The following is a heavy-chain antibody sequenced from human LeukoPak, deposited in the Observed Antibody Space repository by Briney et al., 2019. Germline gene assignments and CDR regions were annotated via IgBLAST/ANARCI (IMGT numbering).Heavy chain of an antibody. CDR3: ASHQGYRHDY. D-gene: IGHD2-15*01. CDR2: IKQDGSEK. V-gene: IGHV3-7*01. J-gene: IGHJ4*02. Sequence: PGGSLRLSCAVSGFTFSSYWMSWVRQAPGKELEWVANIKQDGSEKYYVDSVKGRFTISRDNAKNSLYLQMNSLRVEDTAVYYCASHQGYRHDYWGQGTLVTVSS. CDR1: GFTFSSYW.